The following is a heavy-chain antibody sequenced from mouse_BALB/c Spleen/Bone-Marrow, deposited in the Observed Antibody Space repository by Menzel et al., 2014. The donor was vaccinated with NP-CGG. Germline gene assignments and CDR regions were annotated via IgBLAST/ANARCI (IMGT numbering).Heavy chain of an antibody. J-gene: IGHJ4*01. CDR2: ISTYYGDA. V-gene: IGHV1S137*01. CDR3: ARGSGYDAMDY. Sequence: QVQLQQSGAELVRPGVSVKISCKGSGYAFTDYAMHWVKQSHARSLEWIGIISTYYGDASYSQKFKGKATMTVDKSSSTAYMDLARLTSEDSAIYYCARGSGYDAMDYWGQGTSITVSS. CDR1: GYAFTDYA.